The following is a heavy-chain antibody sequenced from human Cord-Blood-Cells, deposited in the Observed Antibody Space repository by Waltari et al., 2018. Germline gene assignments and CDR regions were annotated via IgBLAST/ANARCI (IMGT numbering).Heavy chain of an antibody. Sequence: LQLQESGPGLVKPSETLSLTCTVSGGSISSSSYYWGWIRQPPGKGLEWIVSIYYSGSTYYNPSLKSRVTISVDTSKHQFSLKLSSVTAADTAVYYCAKYSSGWYWYFDLWGRGTLVTVSS. CDR3: AKYSSGWYWYFDL. CDR2: IYYSGST. CDR1: GGSISSSSYY. V-gene: IGHV4-39*01. J-gene: IGHJ2*01. D-gene: IGHD6-19*01.